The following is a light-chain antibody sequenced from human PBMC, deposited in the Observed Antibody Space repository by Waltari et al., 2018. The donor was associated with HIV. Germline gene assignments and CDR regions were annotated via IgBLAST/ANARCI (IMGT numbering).Light chain of an antibody. CDR2: SNN. CDR1: SSNIGRNT. V-gene: IGLV1-44*01. J-gene: IGLJ2*01. CDR3: AAWDDSLNVVV. Sequence: QSVLTQPPSASGTPGQRVTISCSGSSSNIGRNTVNWYQQHPGTAPKLLIYSNNLPASGAPDRIAGSKSGTSASRAISWLQSEDGAEYYCAAWDDSLNVVVFGGGTKLTVL.